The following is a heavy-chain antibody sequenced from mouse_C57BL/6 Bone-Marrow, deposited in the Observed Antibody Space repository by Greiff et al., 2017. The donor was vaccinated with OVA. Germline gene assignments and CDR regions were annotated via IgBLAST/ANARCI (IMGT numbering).Heavy chain of an antibody. V-gene: IGHV1-69*01. CDR1: GYTFTSYW. J-gene: IGHJ3*01. Sequence: QVQLKQPGAELVMPGASVKLSCKASGYTFTSYWMHWVKQRPGQGLEWIGEIDPSDSYTNYNQKFKGKSTLTVDKSSSTAYMQLSSLTSEDSAVYYCARSPIYYGDDWGQGTLVTVSA. CDR2: IDPSDSYT. D-gene: IGHD2-13*01. CDR3: ARSPIYYGDD.